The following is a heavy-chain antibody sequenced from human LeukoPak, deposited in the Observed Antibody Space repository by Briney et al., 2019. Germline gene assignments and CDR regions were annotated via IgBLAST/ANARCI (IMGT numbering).Heavy chain of an antibody. CDR1: DFTFSTYT. V-gene: IGHV3-64D*06. D-gene: IGHD1-26*01. CDR2: ISTNGA. CDR3: VKDLSGSYTFDY. J-gene: IGHJ4*02. Sequence: PGGSLRLSCSASDFTFSTYTMHWVRQAPGKGLEHVSVISTNGAYYADSVKGRFTISRDNSKNTLYLQMSSLRTEDTAVYYCVKDLSGSYTFDYWGQGTLVTVSS.